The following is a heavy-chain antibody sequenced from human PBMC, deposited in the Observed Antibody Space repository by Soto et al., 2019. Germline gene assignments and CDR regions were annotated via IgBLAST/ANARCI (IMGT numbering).Heavy chain of an antibody. D-gene: IGHD6-13*01. CDR2: IKQDGSEE. CDR1: GFTFSSYW. V-gene: IGHV3-7*01. CDR3: ARIAASGRGWDV. Sequence: EVQLVESGGGLVQPGGSLRLSCVDSGFTFSSYWMSWVRQAPVKGLEWVGNIKQDGSEENYVDSVKGRFTISRDNAKNSMYLEMNRLRAEDTAVYYGARIAASGRGWDVWGQGTTVVVSS. J-gene: IGHJ6*02.